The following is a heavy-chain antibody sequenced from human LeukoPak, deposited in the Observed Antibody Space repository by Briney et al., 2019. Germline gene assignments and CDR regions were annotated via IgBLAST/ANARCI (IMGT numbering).Heavy chain of an antibody. D-gene: IGHD2-15*01. J-gene: IGHJ4*02. CDR1: GCSFTTYG. Sequence: ASVKVSCKASGCSFTTYGITWVRQAPGQGLEWMGWISGNNGVTKYAQKVQGRVTMTTDTSTSTAYMEVTSLTSDDTAVYYCARTRSGGSCSYWGQGTLVTVSA. CDR2: ISGNNGVT. CDR3: ARTRSGGSCSY. V-gene: IGHV1-18*01.